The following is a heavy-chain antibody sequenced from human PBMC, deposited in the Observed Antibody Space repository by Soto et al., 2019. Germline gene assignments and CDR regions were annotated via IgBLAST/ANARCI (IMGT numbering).Heavy chain of an antibody. V-gene: IGHV4-31*03. CDR3: ARGGLLWFGELLYHNWFDP. Sequence: SETLSLTCTVSGGSISSGGYYWSWIRQHPGKGLEWIGYIYYSGSTYYNPSLKSRVTISVDTSKNQFSLKLSSVTAADTAVYYCARGGLLWFGELLYHNWFDPWGQGALVTVSS. CDR2: IYYSGST. D-gene: IGHD3-10*01. J-gene: IGHJ5*02. CDR1: GGSISSGGYY.